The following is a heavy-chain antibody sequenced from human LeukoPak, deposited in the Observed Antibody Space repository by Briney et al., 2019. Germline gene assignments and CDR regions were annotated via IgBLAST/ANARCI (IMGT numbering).Heavy chain of an antibody. V-gene: IGHV3-11*06. Sequence: GGSLRLSCAASGFTFSDYYMSRIRQAPGKGLEWVSYITSSSYTNYADSVKGRFTISRDNAKNSLYLQMSSLRPEDTAVYYCARDAGGYYPDYWGQGTLVTVSS. D-gene: IGHD3-22*01. CDR2: ITSSSYT. CDR1: GFTFSDYY. J-gene: IGHJ4*02. CDR3: ARDAGGYYPDY.